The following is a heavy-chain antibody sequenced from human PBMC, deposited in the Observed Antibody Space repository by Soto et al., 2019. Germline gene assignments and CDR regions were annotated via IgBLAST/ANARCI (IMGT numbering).Heavy chain of an antibody. CDR3: ARAGGLGAVAVDY. V-gene: IGHV4-30-2*01. CDR2: IYHSGST. CDR1: GGSISSGGYS. J-gene: IGHJ4*02. Sequence: QLQLQESGSGLVKPSQTLSLTCAVSGGSISSGGYSWSWIRQQPGKGLAWIGYIYHSGSTYYNPSLKSRVTISVDRSKNQFSLKLSSVTAADKAVYYCARAGGLGAVAVDYWGQGTLVTVSS. D-gene: IGHD6-19*01.